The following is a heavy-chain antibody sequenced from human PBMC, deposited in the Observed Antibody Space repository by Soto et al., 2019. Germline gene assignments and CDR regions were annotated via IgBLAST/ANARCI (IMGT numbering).Heavy chain of an antibody. CDR1: GGTFSSYA. CDR2: IIPIFGTA. CDR3: ARVPSRRIFLTSYGMDV. V-gene: IGHV1-69*06. Sequence: WASVKVSCKASGGTFSSYAISWVRQAPGQGLEWMGGIIPIFGTANYAQKFQGRVTITADKSTSTAYMELSSLRSEDTAVYYCARVPSRRIFLTSYGMDVWGQGTTVTVSS. D-gene: IGHD2-15*01. J-gene: IGHJ6*02.